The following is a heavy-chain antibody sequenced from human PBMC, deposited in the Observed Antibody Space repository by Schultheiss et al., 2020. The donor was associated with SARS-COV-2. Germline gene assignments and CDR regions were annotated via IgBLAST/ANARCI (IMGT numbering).Heavy chain of an antibody. CDR1: RFTFSNYA. Sequence: GGSLRLSCAASRFTFSNYALHWVRQAPGKGLEWVAVVSNDGTSKYYADSVKGRFTISRDNSKDTLYLQMNSLRAEDTAMYYCAREVGERAVTHRCLDYWGHGTLVTVSS. CDR2: VSNDGTSK. V-gene: IGHV3-30-3*01. J-gene: IGHJ4*01. CDR3: AREVGERAVTHRCLDY. D-gene: IGHD3-16*01.